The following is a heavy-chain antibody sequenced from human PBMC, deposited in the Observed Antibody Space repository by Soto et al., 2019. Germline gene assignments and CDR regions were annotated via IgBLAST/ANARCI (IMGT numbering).Heavy chain of an antibody. CDR3: ARGKIAAAGTYYYYGMDV. D-gene: IGHD6-13*01. Sequence: QVQLVQSGAEVKKPGSSVKVSCKASGGTFSSYAIIWVRQAPGQGLEWMGGIIPIFGTANYAQKFQGRVTSTADESTSTAYMELSSLRSEDTAVYYCARGKIAAAGTYYYYGMDVWGQGTTVTVSS. V-gene: IGHV1-69*01. CDR1: GGTFSSYA. J-gene: IGHJ6*02. CDR2: IIPIFGTA.